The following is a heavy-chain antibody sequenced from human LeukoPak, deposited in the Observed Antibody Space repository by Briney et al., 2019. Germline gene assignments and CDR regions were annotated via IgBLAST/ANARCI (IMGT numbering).Heavy chain of an antibody. CDR1: GFTFSSYE. J-gene: IGHJ4*02. CDR2: ISSSGSTI. D-gene: IGHD6-13*01. V-gene: IGHV3-48*03. CDR3: ARGYTGGYSSSGYVFGFDY. Sequence: HPGGSLRLSCAASGFTFSSYEMNWVRQAPGKGLEWVSYISSSGSTIYYADSVKGRFTISRDNAKNSLYLQMNSLRAEDTAVYYCARGYTGGYSSSGYVFGFDYWGQGTLVTVSS.